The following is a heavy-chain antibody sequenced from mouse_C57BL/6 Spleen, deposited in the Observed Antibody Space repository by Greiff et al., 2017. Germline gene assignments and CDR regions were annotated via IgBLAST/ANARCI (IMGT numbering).Heavy chain of an antibody. CDR2: INPSSGYT. CDR1: GYTFTSYW. V-gene: IGHV1-7*01. D-gene: IGHD2-3*01. CDR3: ARRDGYPSSYAMDY. Sequence: VQLQQSGAELAKPGASVKLSCKASGYTFTSYWMHWVKQRPGQGLEWIGYINPSSGYTKYNQKFKDKATLTVDKSSSTAYMQLSSLTYEDSAVYYCARRDGYPSSYAMDYWGQGTSVTVSS. J-gene: IGHJ4*01.